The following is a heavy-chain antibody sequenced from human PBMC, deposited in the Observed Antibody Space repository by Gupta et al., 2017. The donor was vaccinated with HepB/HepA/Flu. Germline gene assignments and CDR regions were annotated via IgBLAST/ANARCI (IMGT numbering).Heavy chain of an antibody. D-gene: IGHD5-18*01. J-gene: IGHJ4*02. Sequence: LVWVSRINADGTTTDYADNVKGRFTISRDNAKNTLYLQMNSLRGEDTAVYYCVRDIGYAYGYPFEYWGQGTLVTVSS. V-gene: IGHV3-74*01. CDR2: INADGTTT. CDR3: VRDIGYAYGYPFEY.